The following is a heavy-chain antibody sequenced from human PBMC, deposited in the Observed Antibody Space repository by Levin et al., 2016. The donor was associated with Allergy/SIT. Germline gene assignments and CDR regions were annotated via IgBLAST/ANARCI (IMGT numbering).Heavy chain of an antibody. CDR2: IYYSGST. V-gene: IGHV4-59*01. D-gene: IGHD6-19*01. J-gene: IGHJ5*02. Sequence: WIRQPPGKGLEWIGYIYYSGSTNYNPSLKSRVTISVDTSKNQFSLKLSSVTAADTAVYYCARVLQWLATDNWFDPWGQGTLVTVSS. CDR3: ARVLQWLATDNWFDP.